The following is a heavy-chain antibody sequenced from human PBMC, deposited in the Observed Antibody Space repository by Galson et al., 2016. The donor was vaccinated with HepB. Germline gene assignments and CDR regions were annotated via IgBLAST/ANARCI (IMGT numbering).Heavy chain of an antibody. CDR3: AKDRWTGQLLPHGFDY. D-gene: IGHD6-6*01. CDR2: INNSGGRT. Sequence: SLRLSCAASGFTFSNYAMIWVRQAPGKGLEWVSPINNSGGRTRYADSVKGRFTISRDNSKNTLFLQMNSLRAEDTALYYCAKDRWTGQLLPHGFDYWGQGTLVTVSS. CDR1: GFTFSNYA. V-gene: IGHV3-23*01. J-gene: IGHJ4*02.